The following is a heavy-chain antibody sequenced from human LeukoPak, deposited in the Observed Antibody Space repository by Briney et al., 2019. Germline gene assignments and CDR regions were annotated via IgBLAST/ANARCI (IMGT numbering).Heavy chain of an antibody. CDR1: GFTFSSYA. V-gene: IGHV3-23*01. CDR2: ISGSGGST. D-gene: IGHD3-9*01. Sequence: PGGSLRLSCAASGFTFSSYAMSWVRQAPGKGLEWVSAISGSGGSTYYADSVKGRFTISRDNSKNTLYLQMNSLIAEDTAVYYCAKLDYDILTGYWFDPWGQGTLVTVSS. CDR3: AKLDYDILTGYWFDP. J-gene: IGHJ5*02.